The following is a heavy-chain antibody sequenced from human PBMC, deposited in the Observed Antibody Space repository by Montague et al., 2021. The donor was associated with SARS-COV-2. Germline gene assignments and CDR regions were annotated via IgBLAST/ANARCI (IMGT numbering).Heavy chain of an antibody. CDR1: GDTVSSDTAA. Sequence: CAISGDTVSSDTAAWHWIRRAPSRGLEWLGRTFYRSQWHTDSAAAVRSRKSFSGDISKNQFSLHLNSVTPEDTAIYYCARDGDYGGTWYSFLQNWGQGTLVIVSS. V-gene: IGHV6-1*01. CDR3: ARDGDYGGTWYSFLQN. J-gene: IGHJ1*01. CDR2: TFYRSQWHT. D-gene: IGHD4-17*01.